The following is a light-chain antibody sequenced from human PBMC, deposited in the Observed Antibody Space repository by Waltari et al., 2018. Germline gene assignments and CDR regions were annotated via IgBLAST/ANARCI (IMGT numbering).Light chain of an antibody. V-gene: IGKV3-15*01. CDR3: QQYENWPLT. Sequence: EIVMTQSPATLSASPGERATLSCRASQPIRSSLVWYQQKPGQAPTLLIYGASTRDTGVPARFSGSGSGTEFTLAISNLQSEDFAVYYCQQYENWPLTFGGGTKVEIK. CDR1: QPIRSS. J-gene: IGKJ4*01. CDR2: GAS.